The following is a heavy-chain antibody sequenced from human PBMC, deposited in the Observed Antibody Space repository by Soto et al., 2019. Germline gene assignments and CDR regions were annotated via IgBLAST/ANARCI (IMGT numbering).Heavy chain of an antibody. CDR3: AKDLVSIEAAGDLDY. D-gene: IGHD6-13*01. CDR1: GFTFSSYA. CDR2: ISGSGGST. Sequence: PGGSLRLSCAASGFTFSSYAMSWVRQAPGKGLEWVSAISGSGGSTYYADSVKGRFTISRDNSKNTLYLQMNSLRAEDTAVYYWAKDLVSIEAAGDLDYWGQGTLVTVSS. V-gene: IGHV3-23*01. J-gene: IGHJ4*02.